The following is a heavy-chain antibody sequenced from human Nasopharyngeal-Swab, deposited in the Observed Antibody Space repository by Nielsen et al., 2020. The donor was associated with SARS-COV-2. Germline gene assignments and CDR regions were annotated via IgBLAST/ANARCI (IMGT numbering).Heavy chain of an antibody. V-gene: IGHV3-23*01. J-gene: IGHJ4*02. CDR2: ISGSGGST. Sequence: WIRQPPGKGLEWVSAISGSGGSTYYADSVKGRFTISRDNSKNTPYLQMNSLRAEDTAVYYCAKDIARGGYYVDYWGQGTLVTVSS. CDR3: AKDIARGGYYVDY. D-gene: IGHD3-3*01.